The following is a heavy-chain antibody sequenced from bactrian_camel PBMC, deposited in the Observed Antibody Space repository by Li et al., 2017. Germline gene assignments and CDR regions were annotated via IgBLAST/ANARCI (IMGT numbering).Heavy chain of an antibody. CDR2: ISRGGVYT. J-gene: IGHJ4*01. D-gene: IGHD1*01. Sequence: QVQLVESGGGLVQPGGSLRLSCVGSGFTFDSYSMNWVRQAPGKGLEWVASISRGGVYTHYIESVKGRFTISRDDVQNTLYLQLNSLKPEDTGMYYCAKDTSPDAQWDFNYWGQGTQVTVS. CDR3: AKDTSPDAQWDFNY. V-gene: IGHV3S1*01. CDR1: GFTFDSYS.